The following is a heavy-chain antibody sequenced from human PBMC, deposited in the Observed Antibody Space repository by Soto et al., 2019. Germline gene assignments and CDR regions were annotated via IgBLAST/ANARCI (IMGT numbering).Heavy chain of an antibody. CDR3: AKVTGLVDPLDY. CDR1: GFTFSSYG. J-gene: IGHJ4*02. Sequence: EVQLLESGGGLVQPGGSLRLSCAASGFTFSSYGMSWVRQAPGKGLEWVSAIRSGGGSTYYADSVKGRFTISRDNSKNTLYLQMNSLRAEDTAIYYCAKVTGLVDPLDYWGQGTLVTVSS. CDR2: IRSGGGST. D-gene: IGHD2-8*02. V-gene: IGHV3-23*01.